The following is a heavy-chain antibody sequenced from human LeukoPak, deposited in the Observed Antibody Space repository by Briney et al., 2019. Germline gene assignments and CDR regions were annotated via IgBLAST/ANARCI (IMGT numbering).Heavy chain of an antibody. Sequence: GGSLRLSCAASGFTFSSYGMHWVRQAPGEGLEWVAVISYDGSNKYYADSVKGRFTISRDNSKNTLYLQMNSLRAEDTAVYYCAKKRALGEVEYSSSYFDYWGQGTLVTVSS. CDR2: ISYDGSNK. D-gene: IGHD6-6*01. CDR3: AKKRALGEVEYSSSYFDY. J-gene: IGHJ4*02. CDR1: GFTFSSYG. V-gene: IGHV3-30*18.